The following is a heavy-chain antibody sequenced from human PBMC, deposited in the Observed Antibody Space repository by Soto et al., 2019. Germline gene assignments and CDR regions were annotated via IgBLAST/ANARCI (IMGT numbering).Heavy chain of an antibody. Sequence: GWIRQPPGKGLEWMGIIYPGDSDTRYSPSFQGQVTISADKSISTAYLQWSSLKASDTAMYYCARGTTAMANYYYYGMDVWGQGTTVTVSS. D-gene: IGHD5-18*01. J-gene: IGHJ6*02. CDR2: IYPGDSDT. CDR3: ARGTTAMANYYYYGMDV. V-gene: IGHV5-51*01.